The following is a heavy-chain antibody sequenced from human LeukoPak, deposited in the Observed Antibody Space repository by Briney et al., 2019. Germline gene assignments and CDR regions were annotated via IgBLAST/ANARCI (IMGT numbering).Heavy chain of an antibody. CDR1: GFTFSIYD. Sequence: GGSLRLSCAASGFTFSIYDMSWVRQAPGKGLEWVSGISGSGGNTSYADSVKGRFTIPRENSKTTQYLQMNSMRAEDTAVYYCAKARKDCSGGICYSRSFDFWGQGILVTVSS. D-gene: IGHD2-15*01. CDR2: ISGSGGNT. CDR3: AKARKDCSGGICYSRSFDF. V-gene: IGHV3-23*01. J-gene: IGHJ4*02.